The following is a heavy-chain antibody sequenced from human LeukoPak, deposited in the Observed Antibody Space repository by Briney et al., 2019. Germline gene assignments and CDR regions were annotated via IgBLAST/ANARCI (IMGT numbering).Heavy chain of an antibody. CDR3: ARGYYDILTGTTFDY. V-gene: IGHV3-30-3*01. CDR1: GFTFSSYA. Sequence: GGSLRLSCAASGFTFSSYAMHWVRQAPGKGLEWVAVISYDGSNKYYADSVKGGFTISRDNSKNTLYLQMNSLRAEDTAVYYCARGYYDILTGTTFDYWGQGTLVTVSS. CDR2: ISYDGSNK. D-gene: IGHD3-9*01. J-gene: IGHJ4*02.